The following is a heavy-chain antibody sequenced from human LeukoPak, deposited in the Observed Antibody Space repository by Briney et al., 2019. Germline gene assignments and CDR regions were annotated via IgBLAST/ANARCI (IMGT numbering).Heavy chain of an antibody. CDR1: GDIVSSNSAA. CDR2: TYYRSKWYN. J-gene: IGHJ5*02. CDR3: ARNMWEPTGFDP. D-gene: IGHD1-26*01. V-gene: IGHV6-1*01. Sequence: SQTLSLTCAISGDIVSSNSAAWNWIRQSPSRGLEWLRRTYYRSKWYNDYAVSVKSRITINPDTSKNQFSLQLNSVTPEDTAVYYCARNMWEPTGFDPWGQGTLVTVSS.